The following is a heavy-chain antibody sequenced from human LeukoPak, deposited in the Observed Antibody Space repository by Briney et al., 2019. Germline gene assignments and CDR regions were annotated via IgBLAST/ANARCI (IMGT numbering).Heavy chain of an antibody. V-gene: IGHV1-18*01. D-gene: IGHD4-11*01. CDR2: ISAYNGNT. J-gene: IGHJ6*02. Sequence: GASVKVSCKASGYTFTSYGISWVRQAPGQGLEWMGWISAYNGNTNYAQKLQGRVTMTTDTSTSTAYMELRSLRSDDTAVYYCARQTLTTVTTGYYGMDVWGQGTTVTVSS. CDR1: GYTFTSYG. CDR3: ARQTLTTVTTGYYGMDV.